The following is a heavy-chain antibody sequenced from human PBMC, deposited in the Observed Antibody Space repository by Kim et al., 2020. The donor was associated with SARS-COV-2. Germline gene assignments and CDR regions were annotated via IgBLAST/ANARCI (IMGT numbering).Heavy chain of an antibody. CDR2: IYYSGST. D-gene: IGHD3-3*01. J-gene: IGHJ5*02. CDR3: ARYSNYDFWSGYYSPNWFDP. V-gene: IGHV4-59*08. CDR1: GGSISSYY. Sequence: SETLSLTCTVSGGSISSYYWSWIRQPPGKGLEWIGYIYYSGSTNYNPSLKSRVTISVDTSKNQFSLKLSSVTAADTAVYYCARYSNYDFWSGYYSPNWFDPWGQGTLVTVS.